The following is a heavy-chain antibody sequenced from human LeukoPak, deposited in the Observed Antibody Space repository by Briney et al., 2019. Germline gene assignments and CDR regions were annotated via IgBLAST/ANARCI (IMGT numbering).Heavy chain of an antibody. Sequence: KSSETLSLTCTVSGGSISSGDYYWSWIRQPPGKGLEWIGYIYYSGSTYYNPSLKSRVTVSVDTSKNQFSLKLSSVTAADTAVYYCARVGNYPHDAFDIWGQGTMVTVSS. CDR1: GGSISSGDYY. D-gene: IGHD4-11*01. CDR3: ARVGNYPHDAFDI. V-gene: IGHV4-30-4*08. J-gene: IGHJ3*02. CDR2: IYYSGST.